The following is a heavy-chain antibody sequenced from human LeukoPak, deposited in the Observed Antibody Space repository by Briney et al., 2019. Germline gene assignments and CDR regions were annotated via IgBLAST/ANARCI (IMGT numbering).Heavy chain of an antibody. D-gene: IGHD3-3*01. V-gene: IGHV3-30*18. CDR2: ISYDGSNK. CDR1: GFTFSSYG. J-gene: IGHJ1*01. Sequence: GGSLRLSCAASGFTFSSYGMHWVRQAPGKGLEWVAVISYDGSNKYYADSVKGRFTISRDNSKNTLYLQMNSLRAEDTAVYYCAKGPDYDFWSGYSLAEYFQHWGQGTLVTVSS. CDR3: AKGPDYDFWSGYSLAEYFQH.